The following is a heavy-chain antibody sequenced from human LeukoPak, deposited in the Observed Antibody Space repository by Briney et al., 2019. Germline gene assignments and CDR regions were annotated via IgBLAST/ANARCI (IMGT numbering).Heavy chain of an antibody. D-gene: IGHD3-10*01. CDR3: ARVTGSGSYYKFSYYYMDV. CDR1: GGSISSYY. V-gene: IGHV4-59*01. J-gene: IGHJ6*03. Sequence: SETLSLTCTVSGGSISSYYWSWIRQPPGKGLEWIGYIYYSGSTNYNPSLKSRVTISVDTSKNQFSLKLSSVTAADTAVYYCARVTGSGSYYKFSYYYMDVWGKGTTVTISS. CDR2: IYYSGST.